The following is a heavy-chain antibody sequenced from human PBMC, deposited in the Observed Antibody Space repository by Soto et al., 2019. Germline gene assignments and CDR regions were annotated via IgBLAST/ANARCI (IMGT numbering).Heavy chain of an antibody. Sequence: QVQLVQSGAEVKKPGASVKVSCKASGYTFTSYGISWVRQAPGQGLEWMGRISAYNGNTNYAQKLQGRVTITTDTSTSTAYMELRILRSDDTAVYYCARVVGALGLWFDPWGQGTLVTVSS. J-gene: IGHJ5*02. CDR2: ISAYNGNT. CDR1: GYTFTSYG. V-gene: IGHV1-18*01. D-gene: IGHD1-26*01. CDR3: ARVVGALGLWFDP.